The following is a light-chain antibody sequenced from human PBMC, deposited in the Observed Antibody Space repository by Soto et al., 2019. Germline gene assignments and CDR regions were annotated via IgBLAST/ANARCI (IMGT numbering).Light chain of an antibody. J-gene: IGKJ5*01. CDR1: QSVSSN. CDR3: QQYGSSPST. V-gene: IGKV3-15*01. CDR2: GAS. Sequence: EIVMTHSPATLSVSPGERATLSFSSSQSVSSNLAWYQHKPGQAPRLLISGASTRATGIPARFSGSGSGTEFTLTIIRLEPEDFAVYYCQQYGSSPSTFGQGTRLEIK.